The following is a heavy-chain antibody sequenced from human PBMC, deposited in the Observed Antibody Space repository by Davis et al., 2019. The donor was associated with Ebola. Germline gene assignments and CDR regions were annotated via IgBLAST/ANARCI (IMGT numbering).Heavy chain of an antibody. J-gene: IGHJ4*02. CDR3: AREGPYHYCSGGSCPFDY. D-gene: IGHD2-15*01. Sequence: ASVKVSCKASGYTFITYYIHWVRQAPGQGLEWMGWISTYNGDTNYAQKFQGRVTMTTDTSTSTVYMGLWNLRSDDTAIYYCAREGPYHYCSGGSCPFDYWGQGTLVTVSS. V-gene: IGHV1-18*04. CDR2: ISTYNGDT. CDR1: GYTFITYY.